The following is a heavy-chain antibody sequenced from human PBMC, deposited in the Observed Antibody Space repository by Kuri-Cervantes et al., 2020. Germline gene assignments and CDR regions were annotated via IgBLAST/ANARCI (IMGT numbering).Heavy chain of an antibody. CDR1: GFTFSNAW. J-gene: IGHJ4*02. D-gene: IGHD1-1*01. CDR3: TRHEGNASPLFDY. V-gene: IGHV3-73*01. CDR2: IRSKANSYAT. Sequence: GGSLRLSCAASGFTFSNAWMSWVRQAPGKGLECVGRIRSKANSYATAYAASVKGRFTISRDDSKNTAYLQMNSLKTEDTAVYYCTRHEGNASPLFDYWGQGTLVTVSS.